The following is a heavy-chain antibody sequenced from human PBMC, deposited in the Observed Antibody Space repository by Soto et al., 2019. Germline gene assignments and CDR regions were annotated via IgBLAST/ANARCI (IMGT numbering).Heavy chain of an antibody. V-gene: IGHV3-23*01. CDR1: GFTFSSYA. CDR3: PKDGSQTDTSSWYN. CDR2: ISGSGGST. J-gene: IGHJ4*02. Sequence: GGSLRLSCAASGFTFSSYAMNWVRQAPGKGLEWVSSISGSGGSTHYADSVKGRFTISRDNSKNTLYLQMNSLRAEDTPLKYCPKDGSQTDTSSWYNWSQGTLVTVSS. D-gene: IGHD6-13*01.